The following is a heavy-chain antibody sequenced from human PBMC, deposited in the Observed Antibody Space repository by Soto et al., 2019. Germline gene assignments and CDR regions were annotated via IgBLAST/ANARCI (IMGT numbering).Heavy chain of an antibody. CDR2: ISGSGGST. CDR1: GFTFSNYA. V-gene: IGHV3-23*01. CDR3: AKLGCSRSNCYLPLDH. Sequence: GGSLRLSCAASGFTFSNYAMNWVRQPPGKGLEWVSAISGSGGSTYYADSVKGRFTISRDNSKNTLYLQMNSLRAEDTAIYYCAKLGCSRSNCYLPLDHWGQGILVTVSS. J-gene: IGHJ4*02. D-gene: IGHD2-2*01.